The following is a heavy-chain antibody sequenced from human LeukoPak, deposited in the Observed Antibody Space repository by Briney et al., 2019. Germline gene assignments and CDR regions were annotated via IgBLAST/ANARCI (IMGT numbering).Heavy chain of an antibody. D-gene: IGHD5-12*01. CDR1: GDSINRRSYY. Sequence: SETLSLTCTVSGDSINRRSYYWAWIRQPPGKGLEWIGNLYYGGNTHYNPSLKSRVTISADTSNNQFSLNLSSVTATDTAVDYCARRTRPGYGGSENAFDIWGQGTMVTVSS. J-gene: IGHJ3*02. V-gene: IGHV4-39*01. CDR2: LYYGGNT. CDR3: ARRTRPGYGGSENAFDI.